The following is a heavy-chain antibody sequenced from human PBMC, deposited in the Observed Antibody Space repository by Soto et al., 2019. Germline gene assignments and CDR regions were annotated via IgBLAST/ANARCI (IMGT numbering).Heavy chain of an antibody. CDR3: ARDFNSLALNTNNWKGFDP. J-gene: IGHJ5*02. CDR2: ISAYNGNT. D-gene: IGHD1-20*01. Sequence: ASVKVSCKASGYTFTSYGISWVRQAPGQGLEWMGWISAYNGNTNYAQKLQGRVTMTTDTSTSTAYMELRSLRSDDTAVYYCARDFNSLALNTNNWKGFDPWGQGTTVTVSS. CDR1: GYTFTSYG. V-gene: IGHV1-18*04.